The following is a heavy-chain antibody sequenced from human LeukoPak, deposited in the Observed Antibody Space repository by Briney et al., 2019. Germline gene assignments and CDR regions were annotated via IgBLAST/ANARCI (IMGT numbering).Heavy chain of an antibody. CDR3: ARFIVATVVGFDY. Sequence: GGSLRLSCAASGFTFSNFGMHWVRQAPGKGLEWVSSISSSSSYIYYADSVKGRFTISRDNAKNSLYLQMNSLRAEDTAVYYCARFIVATVVGFDYWGQGTLVTVSS. CDR2: ISSSSSYI. J-gene: IGHJ4*02. D-gene: IGHD5-12*01. V-gene: IGHV3-21*01. CDR1: GFTFSNFG.